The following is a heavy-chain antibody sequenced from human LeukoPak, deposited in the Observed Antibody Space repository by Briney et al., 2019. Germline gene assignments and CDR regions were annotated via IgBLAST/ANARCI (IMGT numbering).Heavy chain of an antibody. D-gene: IGHD3-10*01. CDR1: GFTFSSYW. CDR3: AREGMVRGVPDAFDL. V-gene: IGHV3-7*01. CDR2: IKQDGIEK. J-gene: IGHJ3*01. Sequence: GGSLRLSCAASGFTFSSYWMDGVRQVPGKGPEWVANIKQDGIEKYFLDSVKGRFAISRDNAKNLLYLQMTSLRVEDTAVYYCAREGMVRGVPDAFDLWGQGTMVTVSS.